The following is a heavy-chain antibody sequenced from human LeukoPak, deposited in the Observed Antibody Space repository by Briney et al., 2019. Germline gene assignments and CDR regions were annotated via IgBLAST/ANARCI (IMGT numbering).Heavy chain of an antibody. CDR2: IRSNGDTT. CDR1: GFTFSSLA. Sequence: GGSLRLSCTASGFTFSSLAMTWVRQAPEKGLEWVSTIRSNGDTTYNADSVKGRFTISRDNSKNTLYLELNSLRVEDTATFYCAKGQELDDGVFDSWGQGTMVTVSS. D-gene: IGHD1-1*01. J-gene: IGHJ4*02. CDR3: AKGQELDDGVFDS. V-gene: IGHV3-23*01.